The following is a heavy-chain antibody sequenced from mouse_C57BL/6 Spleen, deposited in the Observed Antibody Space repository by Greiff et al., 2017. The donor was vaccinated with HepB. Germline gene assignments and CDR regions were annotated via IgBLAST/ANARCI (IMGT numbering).Heavy chain of an antibody. CDR3: AREGTTIVATPYWYFDV. J-gene: IGHJ1*03. D-gene: IGHD1-1*01. CDR1: GYTFTSYG. CDR2: IYPRSGNT. Sequence: QVQLQQSGAELARPGASVKLSCKASGYTFTSYGISWVKQRTGQGLEWIGEIYPRSGNTYYNEKFKGKATLTADKSSSTAYMELRSLTSEDSAVYYCAREGTTIVATPYWYFDVWGTGTTVTVSS. V-gene: IGHV1-81*01.